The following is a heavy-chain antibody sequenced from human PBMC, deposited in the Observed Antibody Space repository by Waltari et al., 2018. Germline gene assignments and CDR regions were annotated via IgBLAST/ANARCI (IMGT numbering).Heavy chain of an antibody. D-gene: IGHD3-10*01. V-gene: IGHV3-30*18. CDR3: AKGDKSRITMVQG. CDR2: KEYEGSKK. CDR1: GFTFSSFG. J-gene: IGHJ4*02. Sequence: QFQLVESGGGVVQPGRSLRLSCAASGFTFSSFGMHWVRRAPGKGVRGVGSKEYEGSKKNKADSREGRLTISKEKSKNTVYLQINSRGAEDTAMYECAKGDKSRITMVQGWGQGTLVTVSS.